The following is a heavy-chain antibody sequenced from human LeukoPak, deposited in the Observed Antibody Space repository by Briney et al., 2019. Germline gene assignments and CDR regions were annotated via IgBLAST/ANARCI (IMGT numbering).Heavy chain of an antibody. CDR1: GYTFTSYG. J-gene: IGHJ4*02. Sequence: ASVKVSCKASGYTFTSYGISWVRQAPGQGLEWMGWISAYNGNTNYAQKLQGRVTMTTDTSTSTAYMELRSLRSDDTAVYYCARGGNMITFGGVIVYYWGQGTLVTVSS. V-gene: IGHV1-18*01. D-gene: IGHD3-16*02. CDR3: ARGGNMITFGGVIVYY. CDR2: ISAYNGNT.